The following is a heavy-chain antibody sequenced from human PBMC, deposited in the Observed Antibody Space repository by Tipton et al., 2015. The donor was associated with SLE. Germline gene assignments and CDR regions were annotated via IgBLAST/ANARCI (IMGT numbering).Heavy chain of an antibody. CDR1: GFSFSTLW. CDR2: IKNDGTIT. J-gene: IGHJ4*02. D-gene: IGHD3-3*01. CDR3: ARSVYVDY. Sequence: SLRLSCAASGFSFSTLWMHWVRQVPGKGLVWVSRIKNDGTITSYADSVKGRFTVSRDNAKNTLYLQMNSLRAEDTAVYFCARSVYVDYWGQGTLVAVSS. V-gene: IGHV3-74*01.